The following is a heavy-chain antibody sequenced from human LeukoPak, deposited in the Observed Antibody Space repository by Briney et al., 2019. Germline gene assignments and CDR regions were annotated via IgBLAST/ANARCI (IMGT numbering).Heavy chain of an antibody. D-gene: IGHD3-10*01. J-gene: IGHJ3*02. V-gene: IGHV4-34*01. Sequence: PSETLSLTCTVYGGSFIGYYWSWIRQPPGKGLQWIGEIDHNGNTNYIPSLKSRLTISVDTSKNQFSLKLSSVTAADTAVYYCARETTYGSGSFDNDAFDIWGQGTMVTVSS. CDR2: IDHNGNT. CDR3: ARETTYGSGSFDNDAFDI. CDR1: GGSFIGYY.